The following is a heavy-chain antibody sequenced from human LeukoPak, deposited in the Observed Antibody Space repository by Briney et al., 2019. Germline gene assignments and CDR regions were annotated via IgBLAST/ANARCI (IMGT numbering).Heavy chain of an antibody. CDR2: IYYSGST. J-gene: IGHJ4*02. Sequence: SETLSLTCTVSGGSISSYYWSWIRQPPGKGLEWIGYIYYSGSTNYNPSLKSRVTISVDTSKNQFSLKLSSVTAADTAVYYCAGYSSSAGYYSDYWGQGTLVTVSS. D-gene: IGHD6-13*01. CDR3: AGYSSSAGYYSDY. V-gene: IGHV4-59*01. CDR1: GGSISSYY.